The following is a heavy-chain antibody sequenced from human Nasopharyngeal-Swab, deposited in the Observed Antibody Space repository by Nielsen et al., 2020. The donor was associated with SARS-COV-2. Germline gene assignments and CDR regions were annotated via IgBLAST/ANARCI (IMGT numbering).Heavy chain of an antibody. CDR2: IRSKGNNYAT. V-gene: IGHV3-73*01. Sequence: GGSLRLSCAASGFTFSDSAIHWVQASGEGLEWVARIRSKGNNYATAYSASVKGRFIIFRDDPTNTAYLQMNSLKTEDTAMYYCTRCGGGCYSGRDYWGQGTLVTVSS. D-gene: IGHD2-15*01. CDR3: TRCGGGCYSGRDY. J-gene: IGHJ4*02. CDR1: GFTFSDSA.